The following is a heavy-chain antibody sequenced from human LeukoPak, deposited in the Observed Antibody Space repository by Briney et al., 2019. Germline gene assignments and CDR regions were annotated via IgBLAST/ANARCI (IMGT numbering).Heavy chain of an antibody. CDR1: GFTFSSYW. CDR2: INNDGSST. CDR3: ARGYSGSYYD. D-gene: IGHD1-26*01. Sequence: GGSLRLSCTASGFTFSSYWMHWVRQAPGKGLVWVSRINNDGSSTIYADSVKGRFTISRDNAKNTLYLQMNSLRAEDTAVYYCARGYSGSYYDWGQGTLVTVSS. V-gene: IGHV3-74*01. J-gene: IGHJ4*02.